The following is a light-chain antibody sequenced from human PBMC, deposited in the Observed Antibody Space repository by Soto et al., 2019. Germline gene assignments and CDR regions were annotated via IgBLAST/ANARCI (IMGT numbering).Light chain of an antibody. CDR3: HQRSNCPPIT. CDR1: QSVRGN. J-gene: IGKJ5*01. Sequence: EIFMKQPPATLSVSPGERATLSCRASQSVRGNLAWYQQKPGQSTRLLIYGASSRATGIPVRFSGSGSGTEFTLTISSVQSEDFAVYYCHQRSNCPPITFGQGTRLEI. CDR2: GAS. V-gene: IGKV3-15*01.